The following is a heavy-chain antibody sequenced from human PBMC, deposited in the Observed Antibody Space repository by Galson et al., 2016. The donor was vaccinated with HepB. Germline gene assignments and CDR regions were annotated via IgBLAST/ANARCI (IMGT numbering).Heavy chain of an antibody. CDR2: VFYSGNT. V-gene: IGHV4-61*03. CDR1: GGSVSSPSYY. J-gene: IGHJ3*01. Sequence: ETLSLTCTVSGGSVSSPSYYWSWIRQPPGKGLEWIGYVFYSGNTNYNPSLKSRVTISVDTSKNHFSLKLSSVTAADTALYYCATTYCGGDCYHVYAFDFWGQGTMVTVSS. CDR3: ATTYCGGDCYHVYAFDF. D-gene: IGHD2-21*02.